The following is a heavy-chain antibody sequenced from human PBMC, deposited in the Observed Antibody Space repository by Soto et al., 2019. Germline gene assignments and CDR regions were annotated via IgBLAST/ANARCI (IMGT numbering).Heavy chain of an antibody. Sequence: GESLKISCKGSGYSFTSYWIGWVRQMPGKGLEWMGIIYPGDSDTRYSPSFQGQVTISADKSISTAYLQRSSLKASDTAMYYCARHSLYNWNYRGMDVWGQGTTVTVSS. V-gene: IGHV5-51*01. CDR2: IYPGDSDT. D-gene: IGHD1-7*01. J-gene: IGHJ6*02. CDR3: ARHSLYNWNYRGMDV. CDR1: GYSFTSYW.